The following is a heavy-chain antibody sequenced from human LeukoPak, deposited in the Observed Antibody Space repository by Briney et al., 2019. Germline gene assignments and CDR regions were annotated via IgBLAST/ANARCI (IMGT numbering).Heavy chain of an antibody. V-gene: IGHV1-69*13. CDR3: ASGPTTMPVFTPLEN. Sequence: ASVKLSCKASGGTFSHYAITWVRQAPGQGLEWMGGFIPIFGTTNNAQKFQGRVTFTAGSSTNTAYMELASLRFDDTAVYYCASGPTTMPVFTPLENWGQGTLVTVSS. J-gene: IGHJ4*02. CDR2: FIPIFGTT. CDR1: GGTFSHYA. D-gene: IGHD2-2*01.